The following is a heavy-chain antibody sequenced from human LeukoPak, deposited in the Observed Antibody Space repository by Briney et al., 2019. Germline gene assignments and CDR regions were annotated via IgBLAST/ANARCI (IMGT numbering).Heavy chain of an antibody. CDR1: GGSISSYY. J-gene: IGHJ5*02. D-gene: IGHD3-10*01. CDR3: AREGEDGFDP. V-gene: IGHV4-59*12. CDR2: IYYFGNT. Sequence: PSETLSLTCTVSGGSISSYYWSWIRQPPGKGLEWIGYIYYFGNTYYNPSLKSRVTMSVDTSKNQFSLKLSSVTAADTAVYYCAREGEDGFDPWGQGTLITVSS.